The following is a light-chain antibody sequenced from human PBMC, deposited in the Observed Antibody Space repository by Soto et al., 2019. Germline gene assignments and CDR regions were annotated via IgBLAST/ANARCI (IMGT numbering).Light chain of an antibody. CDR1: QAISNS. V-gene: IGKV1-27*01. CDR2: AAS. J-gene: IGKJ1*01. Sequence: DLQMTQSPSSLSASVGEKVTITCRASQAISNSLAWYHQRPGEAPKLLVYAASTLQTGVSSRFSGGGSGTHFTLTIDSLQPGDVGAYYCQQCDSAPRTFGRGTTVEI. CDR3: QQCDSAPRT.